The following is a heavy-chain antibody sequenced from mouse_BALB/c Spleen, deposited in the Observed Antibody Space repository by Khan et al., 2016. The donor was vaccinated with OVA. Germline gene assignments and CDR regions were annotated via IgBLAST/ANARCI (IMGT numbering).Heavy chain of an antibody. Sequence: QVQLKQSGPGLLQPSQSLSITCTVSGFSLTTYGVHWVRQSPGKGLEWLGLIWSGRNTDYNAAFNSRLSITKDNSKSQVFFKMNSLQADDTAIYYCARNSYMYDFTYWGQGTLVTVSA. CDR3: ARNSYMYDFTY. CDR2: IWSGRNT. V-gene: IGHV2-4-1*01. J-gene: IGHJ3*01. D-gene: IGHD2-14*01. CDR1: GFSLTTYG.